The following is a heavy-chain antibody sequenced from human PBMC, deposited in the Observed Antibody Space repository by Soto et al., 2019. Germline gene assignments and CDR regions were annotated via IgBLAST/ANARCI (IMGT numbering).Heavy chain of an antibody. V-gene: IGHV1-46*01. J-gene: IGHJ4*02. D-gene: IGHD2-21*02. CDR3: ARDEVTTIVRTFDF. Sequence: QVQLVQSAVEVKNPGASVKLSCQASGYTFINYYIHWVRQAPGQGLEWMGLINPSDAYTEYAQRFQGRVAITRDTSTNTVYMDLYSLTSDDTAMYYCARDEVTTIVRTFDFWGQVTLVTVSS. CDR2: INPSDAYT. CDR1: GYTFINYY.